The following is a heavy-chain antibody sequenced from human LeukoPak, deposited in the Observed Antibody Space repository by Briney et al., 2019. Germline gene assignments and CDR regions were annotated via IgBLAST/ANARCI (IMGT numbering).Heavy chain of an antibody. J-gene: IGHJ4*02. CDR1: GDNVSSDSAA. V-gene: IGHV6-1*01. Sequence: SQTLSLTCAISGDNVSSDSAAWHWIRQSPSRGLEWLGRTYYRSKWYNDYAVSVNSQITINPDTSKNQFSLHLNSVTPGDTAAYYCAGNTGSYGRAFDCWGQGTLVTVSS. D-gene: IGHD1-26*01. CDR3: AGNTGSYGRAFDC. CDR2: TYYRSKWYN.